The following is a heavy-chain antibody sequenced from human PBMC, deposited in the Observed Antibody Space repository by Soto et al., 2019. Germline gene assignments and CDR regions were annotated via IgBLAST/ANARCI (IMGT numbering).Heavy chain of an antibody. CDR3: AGYYYDSSGLPIFDY. V-gene: IGHV4-4*07. D-gene: IGHD3-22*01. J-gene: IGHJ4*02. CDR2: IYTSGST. Sequence: SETLSLTCTVSGGSIISYYWSCMLQPSGKGLEWIGRIYTSGSTNYNPSLKSRVTMSVDTSKNQFSLKLSSVTAADTAVYYCAGYYYDSSGLPIFDYWGQGTLVTVSS. CDR1: GGSIISYY.